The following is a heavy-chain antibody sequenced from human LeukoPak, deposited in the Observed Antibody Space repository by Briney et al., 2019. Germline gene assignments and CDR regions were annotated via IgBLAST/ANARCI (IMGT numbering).Heavy chain of an antibody. V-gene: IGHV1-18*01. CDR3: AREEYYGSGSYWIYYFDY. CDR2: ISAYNGNT. J-gene: IGHJ4*02. Sequence: ASVKVSCKASGYTFTSYGISWVRQAPGQGLEWMGWISAYNGNTNYAQKLQGGVTMTTDTSTSTAYMELRSLRSDDTAVYYCAREEYYGSGSYWIYYFDYWGQGTLVTVSS. D-gene: IGHD3-10*01. CDR1: GYTFTSYG.